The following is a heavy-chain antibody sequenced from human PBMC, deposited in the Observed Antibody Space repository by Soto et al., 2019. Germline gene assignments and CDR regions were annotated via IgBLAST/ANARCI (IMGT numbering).Heavy chain of an antibody. CDR2: ISAYNGNT. V-gene: IGHV1-18*01. J-gene: IGHJ6*02. CDR1: GYTFTSYG. D-gene: IGHD4-4*01. CDR3: ARGDPGAYSNSYYYYYYGMDV. Sequence: ASVKVSCKASGYTFTSYGISWVRQAPGQGLEWMGWISAYNGNTNYAQKLQGRVTMTTDTSTSTAYMELRSLRSDGTAVYYCARGDPGAYSNSYYYYYYGMDVWGQGTTVTVSS.